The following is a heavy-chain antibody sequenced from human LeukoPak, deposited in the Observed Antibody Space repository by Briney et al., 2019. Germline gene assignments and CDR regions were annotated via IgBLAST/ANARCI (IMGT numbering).Heavy chain of an antibody. V-gene: IGHV3-11*01. CDR2: ISSSGSTM. J-gene: IGHJ6*03. CDR3: ARVPEMATIKGLYYYYMDV. D-gene: IGHD5-24*01. CDR1: GFTFSDYY. Sequence: GGSLRLSCAASGFTFSDYYMSWIRQAPGKGLEWVSYISSSGSTMYYADSVKGRFTISRDNAKNSLYLQMNSLRAEDTAVYYCARVPEMATIKGLYYYYMDVWGKGTTVTVSS.